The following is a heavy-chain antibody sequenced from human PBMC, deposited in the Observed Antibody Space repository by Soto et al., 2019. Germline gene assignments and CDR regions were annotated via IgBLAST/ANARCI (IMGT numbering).Heavy chain of an antibody. Sequence: SETLSLTCAVSGGSFSSNNWWTWVRQPPGQGLEWIGEIYRTGSTNYNPSLKSRVTISLDKSENQFSLKVTSLTAADTAVYYCASRDPGTSVDYWGQGTLVTVSS. V-gene: IGHV4-4*02. CDR2: IYRTGST. CDR3: ASRDPGTSVDY. J-gene: IGHJ4*02. D-gene: IGHD1-7*01. CDR1: GGSFSSNNW.